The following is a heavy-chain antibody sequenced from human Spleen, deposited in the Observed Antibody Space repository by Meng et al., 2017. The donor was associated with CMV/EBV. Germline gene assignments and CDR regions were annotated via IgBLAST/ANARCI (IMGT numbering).Heavy chain of an antibody. CDR1: RSPFTNFH. Sequence: SRSPFTNFHIHCVRQATGQGLEWIGCVNPKNGTIGYAQKFQGRVTMTTNSSISTAYMALSSLISEDTAVYYCSIAHYYGSGSPFDPWGQGTLVTVSS. CDR2: VNPKNGTI. CDR3: SIAHYYGSGSPFDP. V-gene: IGHV1-8*01. D-gene: IGHD3-10*01. J-gene: IGHJ5*02.